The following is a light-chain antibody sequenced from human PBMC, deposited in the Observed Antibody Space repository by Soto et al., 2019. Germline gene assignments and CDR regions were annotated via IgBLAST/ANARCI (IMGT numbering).Light chain of an antibody. CDR1: SSDVGANNY. Sequence: QSALTQPPSASGSPGQSVTISCTGTSSDVGANNYVSWYQQHPGKAPKLMIYEVTKRPSGVPDRFSGSKSGNTASLTVSGLQAEDEADYYCSSYAGTNRVFGTGTKATVL. V-gene: IGLV2-8*01. CDR3: SSYAGTNRV. J-gene: IGLJ1*01. CDR2: EVT.